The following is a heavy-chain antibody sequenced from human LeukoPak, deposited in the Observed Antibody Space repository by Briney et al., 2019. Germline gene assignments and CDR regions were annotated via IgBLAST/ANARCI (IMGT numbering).Heavy chain of an antibody. V-gene: IGHV4-4*07. J-gene: IGHJ4*02. CDR1: GVSISSYF. D-gene: IGHD3-3*01. Sequence: SETLSLTCTVSGVSISSYFWSWIRQPAGKGLEWIGRIFTSESTNYNPSLKSRVTMSVDTSKNQFSLKLRSVTAADTAVYYCARGATFYYDFWSGYLTDYWGQGTLVTVSS. CDR3: ARGATFYYDFWSGYLTDY. CDR2: IFTSEST.